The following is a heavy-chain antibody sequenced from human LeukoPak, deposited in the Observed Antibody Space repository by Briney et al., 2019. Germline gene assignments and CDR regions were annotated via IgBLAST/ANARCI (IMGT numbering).Heavy chain of an antibody. Sequence: ASVKVSCKASGYTFTSYAMHWVRQAPGQRLEWMGWINAGNGNTKYSQKFQGRVTITRDTSASTAYMELSSLRSEDTAVYYCARNENSGWGYFDYWGQGTLVTVSS. D-gene: IGHD5-12*01. V-gene: IGHV1-3*01. CDR3: ARNENSGWGYFDY. CDR1: GYTFTSYA. J-gene: IGHJ4*02. CDR2: INAGNGNT.